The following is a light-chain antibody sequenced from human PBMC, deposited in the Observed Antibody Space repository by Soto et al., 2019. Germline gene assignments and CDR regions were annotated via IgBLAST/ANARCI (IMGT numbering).Light chain of an antibody. Sequence: EIVMTQSPATLSVSPGERATLSCRASQSVSSNLAWYQQKPGQAPRLLIYGASTRATGIPARFSGTGSGTDFTLTISSLQSQDFAVYYCQQYNNWPPVYTFGQGTKLGIK. CDR1: QSVSSN. V-gene: IGKV3-15*01. J-gene: IGKJ2*01. CDR3: QQYNNWPPVYT. CDR2: GAS.